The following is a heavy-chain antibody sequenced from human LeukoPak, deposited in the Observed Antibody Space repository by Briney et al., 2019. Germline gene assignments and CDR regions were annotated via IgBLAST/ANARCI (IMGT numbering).Heavy chain of an antibody. CDR3: ARAKAGYSNCWSY. CDR1: GDTFSSYA. V-gene: IGHV1-69*13. Sequence: ASVKVSCKASGDTFSSYAISWLRQDPGQGLEWMGQIIPIFGTTNYAQKFQGRVTFTADESTRTAYMELSSLRSEDTAVYYCARAKAGYSNCWSYCGQGTLVTVSS. CDR2: IIPIFGTT. J-gene: IGHJ4*02. D-gene: IGHD6-19*01.